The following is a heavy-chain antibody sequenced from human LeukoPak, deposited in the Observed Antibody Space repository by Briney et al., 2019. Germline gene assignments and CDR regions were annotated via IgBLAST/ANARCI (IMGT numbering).Heavy chain of an antibody. D-gene: IGHD1-1*01. J-gene: IGHJ3*01. CDR1: EDSVSNNGLS. Sequence: SQTLSLTCAISEDSVSNNGLSWNSIRQSPARGLEWLGRTYFGSKWSNDYAISVKSRITINPDTSKNQFSLQLKSVTPEDTAVYFCARQRSRALDLWGQGTMVTVSS. CDR2: TYFGSKWSN. CDR3: ARQRSRALDL. V-gene: IGHV6-1*01.